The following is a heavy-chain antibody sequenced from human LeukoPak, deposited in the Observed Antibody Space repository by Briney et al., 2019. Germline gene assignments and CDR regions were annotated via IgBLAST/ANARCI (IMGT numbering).Heavy chain of an antibody. CDR3: ARGGRDRYNPLYMDV. CDR1: GCIFSNSW. CDR2: ISSSSSYI. D-gene: IGHD5-24*01. V-gene: IGHV3-21*01. J-gene: IGHJ6*03. Sequence: GGSLILSCAAAGCIFSNSWRSWVRQAPGKGLEWVSSISSSSSYIYYADSVKGRFTISPDNAKSPLYLHMNSLGAEDTAVYYCARGGRDRYNPLYMDVWGKGTTLTLSS.